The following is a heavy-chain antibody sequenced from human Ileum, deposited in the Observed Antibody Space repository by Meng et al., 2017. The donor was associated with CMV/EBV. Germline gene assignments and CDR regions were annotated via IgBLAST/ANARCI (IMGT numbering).Heavy chain of an antibody. D-gene: IGHD3-3*01. CDR3: ARGWAEIRFSGAMDV. J-gene: IGHJ6*02. CDR1: GGSFSGYY. Sequence: GSLRLSCAVYGGSFSGYYWSWIRQPPGKGLEWIAYVSYNGNTNYNPSLKSRVSISSDAAKNQFSLRLTSATTADTAVYYCARGWAEIRFSGAMDVWGQGTTVTVSS. CDR2: VSYNGNT. V-gene: IGHV4-59*01.